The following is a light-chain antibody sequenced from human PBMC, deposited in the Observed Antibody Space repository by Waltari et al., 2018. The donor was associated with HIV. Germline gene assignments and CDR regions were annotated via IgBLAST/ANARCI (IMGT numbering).Light chain of an antibody. CDR1: SDSVSINYY. CDR3: ALYMTGAKGM. J-gene: IGLJ3*02. CDR2: RTY. V-gene: IGLV8-61*01. Sequence: QTVVTQEPSFSVSPGGTVTLTCALNSDSVSINYYSGWFQQTPGQAPRTLISRTYSRSSGVPARFSGSILGNKAALTITEAQADDDSVYFCALYMTGAKGMFGGGTKWTVL.